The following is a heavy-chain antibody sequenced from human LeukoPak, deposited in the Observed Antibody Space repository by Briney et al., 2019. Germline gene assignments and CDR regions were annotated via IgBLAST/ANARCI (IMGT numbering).Heavy chain of an antibody. V-gene: IGHV3-21*01. J-gene: IGHJ6*02. CDR2: ISSSSSYI. CDR3: ARVVGFGELLGSGYYYGMDV. Sequence: GGSLRLSCAASGFTFSSYSMNWVRQAPGKGLEWVSSISSSSSYIYYADSVKGRFTISRDNAKNSLYLQMNSLRAEDTAVYYCARVVGFGELLGSGYYYGMDVWGQGTTVTVSS. CDR1: GFTFSSYS. D-gene: IGHD3-10*01.